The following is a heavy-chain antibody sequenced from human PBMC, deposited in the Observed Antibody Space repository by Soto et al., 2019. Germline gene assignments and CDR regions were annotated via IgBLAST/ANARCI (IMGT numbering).Heavy chain of an antibody. D-gene: IGHD3-22*01. CDR1: GDSISSAGYY. CDR3: ARAPYYFDSSGPMKWFDP. Sequence: PSETLSLTCTVSGDSISSAGYYWSWIRHHPGKGLEWIGYIYYNGSTYCNPSLKSRVSMSGDTSKNHFSLNLSSVTAADTAVYYCARAPYYFDSSGPMKWFDPWGQGTLVTVSS. V-gene: IGHV4-31*03. J-gene: IGHJ5*02. CDR2: IYYNGST.